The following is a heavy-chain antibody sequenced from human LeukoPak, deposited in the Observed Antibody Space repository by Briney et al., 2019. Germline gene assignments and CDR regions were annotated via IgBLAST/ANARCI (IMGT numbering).Heavy chain of an antibody. D-gene: IGHD3-10*02. V-gene: IGHV3-48*04. CDR3: AELGITKIGGV. Sequence: GGSLRLSCAASGFTFSSYGMNWVRQAPGKGLEWVSYISSSGSTIYYADSVKGRFTISRDNAKNSLYLQMNSLRAEDTAVYYCAELGITKIGGVWGKGTTVTISS. J-gene: IGHJ6*04. CDR2: ISSSGSTI. CDR1: GFTFSSYG.